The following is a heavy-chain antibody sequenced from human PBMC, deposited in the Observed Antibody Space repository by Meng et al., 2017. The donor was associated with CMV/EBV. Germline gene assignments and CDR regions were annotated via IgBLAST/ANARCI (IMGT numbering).Heavy chain of an antibody. CDR3: SRATGWFGKRGMDV. Sequence: ASVKVSCKASGYTFTSYYINWVRQATGQGLEWMGWMNPNSGNTGYAQKFQGRVTMTRNTSISTAYMELSSLRSEDTAVYYCSRATGWFGKRGMDVWGQGTTVTVSS. V-gene: IGHV1-8*01. D-gene: IGHD3-10*01. CDR1: GYTFTSYY. J-gene: IGHJ6*02. CDR2: MNPNSGNT.